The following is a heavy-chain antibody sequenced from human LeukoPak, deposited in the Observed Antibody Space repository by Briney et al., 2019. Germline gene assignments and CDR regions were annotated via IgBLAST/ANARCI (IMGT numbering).Heavy chain of an antibody. CDR1: GYSISSGYY. J-gene: IGHJ6*03. Sequence: PSETLSLTCTVSGYSISSGYYWGWIRQPPGKGLEWIGSIYHSGITYYNPSLKSRVTISVDTSKNQFSLKLSSVTAADTAVYYCARASSHSLGYYYYMDVWGKGTTVTISS. V-gene: IGHV4-38-2*02. D-gene: IGHD5-18*01. CDR2: IYHSGIT. CDR3: ARASSHSLGYYYYMDV.